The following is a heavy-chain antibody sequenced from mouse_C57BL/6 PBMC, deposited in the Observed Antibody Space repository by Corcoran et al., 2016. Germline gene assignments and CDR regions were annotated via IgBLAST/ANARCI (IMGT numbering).Heavy chain of an antibody. Sequence: QVQLQQSGPELVKPGASVKISCKASGYSFTSYYIHWVKQRPGQGLDWIGWIYPGSGNTKYNEKFKGKATLTADTSSSTAYMQLSSLTSEDSAVYYCARGTTWDYWGQGTTLTVSS. J-gene: IGHJ2*01. D-gene: IGHD1-1*01. V-gene: IGHV1-66*01. CDR3: ARGTTWDY. CDR1: GYSFTSYY. CDR2: IYPGSGNT.